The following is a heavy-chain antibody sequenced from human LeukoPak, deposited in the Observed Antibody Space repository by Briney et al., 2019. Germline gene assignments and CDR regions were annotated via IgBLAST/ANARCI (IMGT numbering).Heavy chain of an antibody. V-gene: IGHV3-30-3*01. CDR3: ARGSDDYGDSLYFDY. CDR2: ISYDGSNK. D-gene: IGHD4-17*01. Sequence: GGSLRLSCAASGFTFSSYAMHWVRQAPGKGLEWVAVISYDGSNKYYADSVKGRFTISRDNSKNTLYLQMNSLRAEDTAVYYCARGSDDYGDSLYFDYWGQGTLVTVSS. CDR1: GFTFSSYA. J-gene: IGHJ4*02.